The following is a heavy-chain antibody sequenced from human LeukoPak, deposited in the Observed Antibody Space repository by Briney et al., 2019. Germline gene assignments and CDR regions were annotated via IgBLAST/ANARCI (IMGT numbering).Heavy chain of an antibody. Sequence: ASVTVSCKASGYTFTSYYMHWVRQAPGQGLEWMGWINPNSGGTNYAQKFQGRVTMTRDTSISTAYMELSRLRSDDTAVYYCARLPPSYYDSSGYTYYFDYWGQGTLVTVSS. CDR1: GYTFTSYY. V-gene: IGHV1-2*02. CDR2: INPNSGGT. D-gene: IGHD3-22*01. J-gene: IGHJ4*02. CDR3: ARLPPSYYDSSGYTYYFDY.